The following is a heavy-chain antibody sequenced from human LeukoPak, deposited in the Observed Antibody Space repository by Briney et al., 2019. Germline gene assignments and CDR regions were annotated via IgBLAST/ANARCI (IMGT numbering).Heavy chain of an antibody. CDR1: GFTFSSDA. J-gene: IGHJ5*02. V-gene: IGHV3-23*01. CDR2: ISGSGGST. CDR3: AKRALPYYDFWSGYLRFDP. Sequence: PGGSLRLSCAASGFTFSSDAMSRVRQAPGKGLEWVSAISGSGGSTYYADSVKGRFTISRDNSKNTLYLQMNSLRAEDTAVYYCAKRALPYYDFWSGYLRFDPWGQGTLVTVSS. D-gene: IGHD3-3*01.